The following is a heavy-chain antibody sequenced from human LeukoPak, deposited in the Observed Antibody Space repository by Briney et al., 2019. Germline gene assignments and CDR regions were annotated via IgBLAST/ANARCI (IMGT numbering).Heavy chain of an antibody. CDR3: AKDPGYNWNYLDY. J-gene: IGHJ4*02. V-gene: IGHV3-7*01. D-gene: IGHD1-20*01. CDR1: GFTFSSYW. CDR2: IKQDGSEK. Sequence: GGSLRLSCAASGFTFSSYWMSWVRQAPGKGLEWVANIKQDGSEKYYVDSVKGRFTISRDNAKNTLYLQMNSLRAEDTAVYYCAKDPGYNWNYLDYWGQGTLVTVSS.